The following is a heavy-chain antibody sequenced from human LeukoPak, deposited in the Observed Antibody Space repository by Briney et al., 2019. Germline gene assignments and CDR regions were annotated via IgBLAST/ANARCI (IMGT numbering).Heavy chain of an antibody. J-gene: IGHJ6*02. CDR1: GFTVSSNY. CDR3: AREVGSYYGMDV. Sequence: RGSLRLSCAASGFTVSSNYMSWVRQAPGKGLEWVSVIYSGGSTYYADSVKGRFTISRDNSKNTLYLQMNSLRAEDTAVYYCAREVGSYYGMDVWGQGTTVTVSS. CDR2: IYSGGST. D-gene: IGHD1-1*01. V-gene: IGHV3-66*01.